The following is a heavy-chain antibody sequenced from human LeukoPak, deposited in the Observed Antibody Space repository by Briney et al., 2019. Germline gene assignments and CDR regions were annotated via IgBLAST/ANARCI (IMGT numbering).Heavy chain of an antibody. J-gene: IGHJ4*02. V-gene: IGHV3-30*18. CDR1: GFTFSSYG. CDR3: AKDLKRYCSGGSYYSFDY. CDR2: ISYDGSNK. D-gene: IGHD2-15*01. Sequence: GGSLRLSCAASGFTFSSYGMHWVRQAPGKGLEWVAVISYDGSNKYYADSVKGRFTISRDNSKNTLYLQMNSLRAEDTAVYYCAKDLKRYCSGGSYYSFDYWGQGTLVTVSS.